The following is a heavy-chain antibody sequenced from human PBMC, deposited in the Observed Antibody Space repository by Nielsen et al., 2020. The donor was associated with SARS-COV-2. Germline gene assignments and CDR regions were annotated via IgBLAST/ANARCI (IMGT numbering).Heavy chain of an antibody. J-gene: IGHJ4*02. CDR1: GGSISSYY. V-gene: IGHV3-23*01. CDR2: ISGSGGST. Sequence: ETLSLTCTVSGGSISSYYWSWIRQPPGKGLEWVSAISGSGGSTYYADSVKGRFTISRDNSKNTLYLQMNSLRAEDTAVYYCARVGSSSWYFDYWGQGTLVTVSS. CDR3: ARVGSSSWYFDY. D-gene: IGHD6-13*01.